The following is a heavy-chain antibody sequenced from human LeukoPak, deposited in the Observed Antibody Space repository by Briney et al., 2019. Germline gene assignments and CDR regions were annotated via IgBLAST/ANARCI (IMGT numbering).Heavy chain of an antibody. J-gene: IGHJ6*03. CDR2: ISAYNGNT. V-gene: IGHV1-18*01. CDR3: ARGRGAIFGVVRPEPGRGEYYMDV. CDR1: GYTFTSYG. D-gene: IGHD3-3*01. Sequence: ASVKVSCKASGYTFTSYGISWVRQAPGQGLEWMGWISAYNGNTNYAQKLQGRVTMTTDTSTSTAYMELRSLRSDDTAVYYCARGRGAIFGVVRPEPGRGEYYMDVWGKGTTVTVSS.